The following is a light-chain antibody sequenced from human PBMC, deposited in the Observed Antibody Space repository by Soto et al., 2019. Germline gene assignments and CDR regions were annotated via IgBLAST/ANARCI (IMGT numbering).Light chain of an antibody. J-gene: IGKJ1*01. V-gene: IGKV3-11*01. Sequence: EIVLTPSPATLSSSPVQSANLSCRASQAVNSRLAWYQHKPGQDPRLLIYHKSNRATGIPDRFSGSGSGTDFTLTISSLEPEDCAVYDCHQRQSWPRTFGQGTKVDIK. CDR2: HKS. CDR3: HQRQSWPRT. CDR1: QAVNSR.